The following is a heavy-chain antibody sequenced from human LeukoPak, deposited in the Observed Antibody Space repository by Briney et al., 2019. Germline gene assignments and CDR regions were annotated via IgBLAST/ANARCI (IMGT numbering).Heavy chain of an antibody. CDR1: GFTFSSHS. CDR2: ISTSSSYI. J-gene: IGHJ4*02. Sequence: GGSLRLSCAASGFTFSSHSMNWVRQAPGKGLEWVSCISTSSSYIYYADSVKGRFTISRDNAKNSLYLQMNSLRAEDTAVYYCARDQADCGGDCYGTPDYWGQGTLVTVSS. CDR3: ARDQADCGGDCYGTPDY. V-gene: IGHV3-21*01. D-gene: IGHD2-21*02.